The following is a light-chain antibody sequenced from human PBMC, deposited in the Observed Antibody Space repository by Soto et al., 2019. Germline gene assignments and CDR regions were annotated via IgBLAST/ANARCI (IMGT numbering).Light chain of an antibody. V-gene: IGKV3-11*01. CDR1: QSVSSY. Sequence: EIVLTQSPATLSLSPGERATLSCRASQSVSSYLAWYQQKPGQAPRLLIYDASNRATGIPARFGGSGSGTDFTLTISSLEPEDFAVYYCQQRSNWPYMYTFGQGTKLEIK. J-gene: IGKJ2*01. CDR3: QQRSNWPYMYT. CDR2: DAS.